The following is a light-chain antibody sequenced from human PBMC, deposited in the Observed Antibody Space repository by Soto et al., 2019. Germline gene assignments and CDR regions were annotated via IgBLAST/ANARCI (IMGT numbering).Light chain of an antibody. CDR1: NIGSKS. CDR3: QVWDTSGDHYVV. Sequence: SYELTQPPSVSVAPGQTARITCGGNNIGSKSVHWYQQKPGQAPVMVVYEDSDRPSGIPERISGSNSGNTATLTISRVEAGDEADYYCQVWDTSGDHYVVFGGGTKLTVL. V-gene: IGLV3-21*02. J-gene: IGLJ2*01. CDR2: EDS.